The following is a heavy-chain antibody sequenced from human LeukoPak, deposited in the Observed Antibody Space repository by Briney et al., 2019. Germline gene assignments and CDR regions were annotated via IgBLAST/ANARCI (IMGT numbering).Heavy chain of an antibody. D-gene: IGHD3-22*01. J-gene: IGHJ4*02. CDR2: ISGDSTDI. CDR3: ARRGYSDSSGYDY. V-gene: IGHV3-21*01. Sequence: PGGSLRLSCAASEFTFTSYEMNWVRQAPGKGLEWVSSISGDSTDIYYADSVMGRSTISRDNAKNSLYLQINSLRAEDTAIYYCARRGYSDSSGYDYWGQGTLVTVSS. CDR1: EFTFTSYE.